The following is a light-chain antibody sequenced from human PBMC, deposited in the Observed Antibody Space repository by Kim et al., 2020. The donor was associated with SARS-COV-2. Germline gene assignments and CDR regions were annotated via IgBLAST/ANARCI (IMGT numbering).Light chain of an antibody. CDR2: YDT. V-gene: IGLV3-21*04. J-gene: IGLJ3*02. Sequence: APGKTARMTGGGKNIGGKSVHWYRQKPGQAPALVIFYDTDRPSGIPERMSGSNSGNTATLTISWVEAGDEADYYCQVWDSSSDHPVFGGGTQLTVL. CDR3: QVWDSSSDHPV. CDR1: NIGGKS.